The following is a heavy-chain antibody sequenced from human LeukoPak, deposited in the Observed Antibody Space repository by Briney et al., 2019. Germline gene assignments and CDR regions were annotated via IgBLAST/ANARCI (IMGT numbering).Heavy chain of an antibody. CDR3: AIVVTYYFDY. CDR1: GGTFSSYA. CDR2: IIPIFGTA. D-gene: IGHD5-18*01. J-gene: IGHJ4*02. Sequence: AASVKVSCKASGGTFSSYAISWVRQAPGQGLEWMGRIIPIFGTANYAQKFQGRVTITTDESTRTAYMELSSLRSEDTAVYYCAIVVTYYFDYWGQGTLVTVSS. V-gene: IGHV1-69*05.